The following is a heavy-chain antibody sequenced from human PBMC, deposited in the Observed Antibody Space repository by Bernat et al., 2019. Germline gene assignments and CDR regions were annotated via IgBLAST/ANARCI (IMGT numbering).Heavy chain of an antibody. D-gene: IGHD2-15*01. J-gene: IGHJ4*02. V-gene: IGHV4-30-2*02. CDR3: ARGRGGRGGYDC. CDR2: IYHSGST. CDR1: GGSISSGGYS. Sequence: QLQLQESGSGLVKPSQTLSLTCAVSGGSISSGGYSWSWIRQPPGKGLEWIGYIYHSGSTYYNPSLKSRVTISVDTSKNQFSLKLTSVTAADTAVYYCARGRGGRGGYDCWGQGTLVNVSS.